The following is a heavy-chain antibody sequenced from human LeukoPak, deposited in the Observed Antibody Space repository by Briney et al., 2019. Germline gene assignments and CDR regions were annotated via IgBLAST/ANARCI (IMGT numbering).Heavy chain of an antibody. CDR3: AREGNSYGYPY. J-gene: IGHJ4*02. CDR1: GFTFSDYY. CDR2: ISSSSSYT. V-gene: IGHV3-11*06. D-gene: IGHD5-18*01. Sequence: GGSLRLSCAASGFTFSDYYMSWIRQAPGKGLEWVSYISSSSSYTSYADSVKGRFTISRDNAKNSLYLQMNSLRAEDTAVYYCAREGNSYGYPYWGQGTLVTVSS.